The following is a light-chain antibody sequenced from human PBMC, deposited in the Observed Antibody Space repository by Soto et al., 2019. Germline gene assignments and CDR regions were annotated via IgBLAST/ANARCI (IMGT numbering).Light chain of an antibody. V-gene: IGKV3-20*01. CDR1: QSVSSTY. Sequence: EIVLTQSPGTLSLSPGERATLSCRASQSVSSTYLAWYQQKPGQAPRLLIYGASSRATGIPDRFSGSGSGTDFTFTIIRLEPEDFAVYYCQRYDISPFPFGQGTKLEIK. CDR3: QRYDISPFP. J-gene: IGKJ2*01. CDR2: GAS.